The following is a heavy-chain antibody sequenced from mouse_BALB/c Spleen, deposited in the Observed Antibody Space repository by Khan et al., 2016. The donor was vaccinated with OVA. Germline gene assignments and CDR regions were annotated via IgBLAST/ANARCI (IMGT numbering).Heavy chain of an antibody. CDR2: INPHIGET. V-gene: IGHV1-20*02. CDR1: GYSFTGYF. J-gene: IGHJ2*01. CDR3: ARKNGSDVDY. Sequence: VQLQQSGPELVKPGASVKISCKASGYSFTGYFMNWVMQSHGKSLEWIGRINPHIGETLYNQKFKGKATLTVDESSRPVQMELRSLASEDSAGDYCARKNGSDVDYWGQGTTLTVSS. D-gene: IGHD1-1*01.